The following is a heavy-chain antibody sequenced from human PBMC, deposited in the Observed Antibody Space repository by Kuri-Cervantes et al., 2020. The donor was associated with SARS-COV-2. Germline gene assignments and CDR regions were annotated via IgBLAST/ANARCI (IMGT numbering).Heavy chain of an antibody. CDR3: ARGLAVEYYFDY. J-gene: IGHJ4*02. Sequence: GESLKISCAGSGFTFSRYAIHCVRQAPGKGLEWVAVISDDGKKRYYADSVKGRFTISRDNSKNTLYLQMNSLRAEDTAVYYCARGLAVEYYFDYWGQGALVTVSS. CDR2: ISDDGKKR. D-gene: IGHD6-19*01. CDR1: GFTFSRYA. V-gene: IGHV3-30*04.